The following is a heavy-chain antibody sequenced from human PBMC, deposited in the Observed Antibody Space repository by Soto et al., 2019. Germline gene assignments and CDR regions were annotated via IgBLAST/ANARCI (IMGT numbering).Heavy chain of an antibody. CDR3: AKDVVVGATTGLGDYYYYYGMDV. Sequence: LRLSCAASGFTFSSYGMHWVRQAPGKGLEWVAVISYDGSNKYHADSVKGRFTISRDNSKNTLYLQMNSLRAEDTAVYYCAKDVVVGATTGLGDYYYYYGMDVWGQGTTVTVSS. CDR2: ISYDGSNK. CDR1: GFTFSSYG. D-gene: IGHD1-26*01. V-gene: IGHV3-30*18. J-gene: IGHJ6*02.